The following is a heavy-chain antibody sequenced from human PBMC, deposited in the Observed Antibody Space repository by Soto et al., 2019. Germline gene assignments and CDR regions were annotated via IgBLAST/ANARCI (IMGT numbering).Heavy chain of an antibody. Sequence: QVQLQESGPGLVKPSQTLSLTCTVSGGSISSGGYYWSWIRQHPGKGLEWIGYIYYSGSTYYNPSLQSRVTISVATSKTQFSLKLSSVTAADTAVYYCAREGRDGYNPEYYFDYWGQGTLVTVSS. CDR2: IYYSGST. V-gene: IGHV4-31*03. J-gene: IGHJ4*02. D-gene: IGHD5-12*01. CDR1: GGSISSGGYY. CDR3: AREGRDGYNPEYYFDY.